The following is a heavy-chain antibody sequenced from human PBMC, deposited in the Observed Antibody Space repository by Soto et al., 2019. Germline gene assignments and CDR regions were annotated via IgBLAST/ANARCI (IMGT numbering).Heavy chain of an antibody. CDR3: ARLQGLTYYDILTGYYNWFDP. CDR2: IYYSGST. D-gene: IGHD3-9*01. CDR1: GGSISSSSYY. Sequence: PSETLSLTCTVSGGSISSSSYYWGWIRQPPGKGLECIGSIYYSGSTYYNPSLKSRVTISVDTSKNQFSLKLSSVTAADTAVYYCARLQGLTYYDILTGYYNWFDPWGQGTLVTVSS. V-gene: IGHV4-39*01. J-gene: IGHJ5*02.